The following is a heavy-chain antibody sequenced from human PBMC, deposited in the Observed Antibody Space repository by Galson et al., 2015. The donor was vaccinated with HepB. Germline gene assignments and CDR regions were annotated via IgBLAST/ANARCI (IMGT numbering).Heavy chain of an antibody. Sequence: SVKVSCKASGRSFSTYAINWVRQAPGQGLEWMGSIMPFFGTPAYAQNFQGRLTITADKSTSTAYMELSSVTSDDTAVYYCARGEHDRSQFDYWGQGTLVTVSS. D-gene: IGHD3-22*01. V-gene: IGHV1-69*06. CDR2: IMPFFGTP. CDR3: ARGEHDRSQFDY. J-gene: IGHJ4*02. CDR1: GRSFSTYA.